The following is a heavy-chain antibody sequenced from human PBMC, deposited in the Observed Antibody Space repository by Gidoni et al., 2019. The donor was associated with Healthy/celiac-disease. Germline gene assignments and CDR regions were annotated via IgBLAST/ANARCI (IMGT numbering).Heavy chain of an antibody. CDR2: ISSSSSYI. V-gene: IGHV3-21*01. Sequence: LQLVVSGVCLFNPWWSLRLSFAASRFTFRSYSMNWFRQAPGKGLEWVSSISSSSSYIYYADSVKGRFTISRDNAKNSLYLQMNSLRAEDTAVYYCARERITMVREQTDVWGQGTTVTVSS. D-gene: IGHD3-10*01. CDR3: ARERITMVREQTDV. J-gene: IGHJ6*02. CDR1: RFTFRSYS.